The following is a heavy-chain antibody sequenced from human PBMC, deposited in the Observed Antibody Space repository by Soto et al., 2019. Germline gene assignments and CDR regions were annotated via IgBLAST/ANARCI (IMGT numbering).Heavy chain of an antibody. Sequence: EVQLVESGGGLVKPGGSLRLSCAASGFTFSSYSMNWVRQAPGKGLEWVSSISSSSSYIYYADSVKGRFTISRDNAKNSLYLQMNSLRAEDTAVYYWARDPGSGGSYAYWGQGTLVTVSS. D-gene: IGHD1-26*01. V-gene: IGHV3-21*01. CDR2: ISSSSSYI. J-gene: IGHJ4*02. CDR3: ARDPGSGGSYAY. CDR1: GFTFSSYS.